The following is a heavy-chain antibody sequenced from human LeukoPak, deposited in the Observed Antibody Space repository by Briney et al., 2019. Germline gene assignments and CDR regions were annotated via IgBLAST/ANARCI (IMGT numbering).Heavy chain of an antibody. CDR2: MNPNSGNT. CDR1: GYTLTSYD. D-gene: IGHD3-10*01. Sequence: ASVKVSCKASGYTLTSYDINWVRQAAGQGLEWMGWMNPNSGNTGYAQNFQGRVTMTRNTSITTAYMELSSLRSEDTAVYYCAKIGGYGSGNYYYTMDVWGQGTTVTVSS. CDR3: AKIGGYGSGNYYYTMDV. V-gene: IGHV1-8*01. J-gene: IGHJ6*02.